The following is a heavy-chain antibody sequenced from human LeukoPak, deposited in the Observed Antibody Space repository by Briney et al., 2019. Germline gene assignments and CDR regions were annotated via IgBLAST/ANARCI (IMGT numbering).Heavy chain of an antibody. CDR1: GVSISDYY. Sequence: SETLSLTCTVSGVSISDYYWSWVRQPPGKGLEWIGYIYYTGSTDYNPSLKSRVTMSVDTSKNQFSLKLSSVTAADTAVYYCARELSGWYRVYYYGMDVWGQGTTVTVSS. CDR3: ARELSGWYRVYYYGMDV. V-gene: IGHV4-59*12. CDR2: IYYTGST. D-gene: IGHD6-19*01. J-gene: IGHJ6*02.